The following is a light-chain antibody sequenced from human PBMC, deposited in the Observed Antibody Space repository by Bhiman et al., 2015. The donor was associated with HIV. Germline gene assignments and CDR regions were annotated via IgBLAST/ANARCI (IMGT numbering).Light chain of an antibody. CDR2: QDF. J-gene: IGLJ1*01. V-gene: IGLV3-1*01. Sequence: SYELTQPPSVSVSPGQTASITCSGDKLVDKYVCWYQQKPGQSPVLVIYQDFKRPSGISERFSGSNSGNTATLTISGTQAMDEADYYCQAWDSSTGVFGPGTRVTVL. CDR1: KLVDKY. CDR3: QAWDSSTGV.